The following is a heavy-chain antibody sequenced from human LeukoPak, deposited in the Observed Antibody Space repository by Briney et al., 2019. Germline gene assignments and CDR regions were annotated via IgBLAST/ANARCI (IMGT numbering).Heavy chain of an antibody. Sequence: GGSLRLSCAASGFTFSTYSMNWVRQAPGKGLEWVSSITSSSSYIFYADSVKGRFTISKDNAKNTVYLQMNSLRAEDTAVYYCVSFYETYWGRGTLVTVSS. CDR2: ITSSSSYI. J-gene: IGHJ4*02. V-gene: IGHV3-21*01. CDR1: GFTFSTYS. CDR3: VSFYETY. D-gene: IGHD2/OR15-2a*01.